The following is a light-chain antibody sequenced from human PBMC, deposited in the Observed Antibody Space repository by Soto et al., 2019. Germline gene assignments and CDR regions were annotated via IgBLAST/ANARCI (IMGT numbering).Light chain of an antibody. Sequence: QSVLTQPPSVSGAPGQRVTISCTGSSSNIGAGHVVHWYQQFPGRAPNLLIYGSSNRPSGVPDRFSGSKSGTSASLAITGLQAEDEADYYCQSYDNGLSASVFGGGTK. CDR1: SSNIGAGHV. CDR3: QSYDNGLSASV. V-gene: IGLV1-40*01. CDR2: GSS. J-gene: IGLJ2*01.